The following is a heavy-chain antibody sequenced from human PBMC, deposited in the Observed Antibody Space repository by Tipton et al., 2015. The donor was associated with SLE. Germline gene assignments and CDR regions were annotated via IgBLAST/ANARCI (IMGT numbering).Heavy chain of an antibody. D-gene: IGHD6-6*01. Sequence: TLSLTCTVSGGSISSSSYYWGWIRQLPGKGLEWIGSIYYSGNTYYNPSLKSRVTISADTSKNQFSLKLSSVTAADTAVYYCARAEYSSSFDSWGQGTLVTVSS. CDR2: IYYSGNT. V-gene: IGHV4-39*01. CDR3: ARAEYSSSFDS. CDR1: GGSISSSSYY. J-gene: IGHJ4*02.